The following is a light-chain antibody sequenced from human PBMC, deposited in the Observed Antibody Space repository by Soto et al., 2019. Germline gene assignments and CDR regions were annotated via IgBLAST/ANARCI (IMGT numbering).Light chain of an antibody. CDR1: QGINKY. V-gene: IGKV1-9*01. Sequence: EIPLTQSPSVLSASAGDRGTIACRASQGINKYLGWYQQKPGKAPKLLIYAASTLHSGVPSRFSGSGSGTDFTLTISSLQPEDFATYYCQQLNSYPITFGHGTKVDI. CDR2: AAS. J-gene: IGKJ3*01. CDR3: QQLNSYPIT.